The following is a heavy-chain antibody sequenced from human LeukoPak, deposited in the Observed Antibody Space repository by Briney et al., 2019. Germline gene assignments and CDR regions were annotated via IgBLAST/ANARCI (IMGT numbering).Heavy chain of an antibody. CDR3: ARDRGVVVTAIPDWYFDL. J-gene: IGHJ2*01. D-gene: IGHD2-21*02. CDR1: GGSISSYY. Sequence: SETLSLTCTVAGGSISSYYWSWLRQPPGKGLEWIGYIYYSGSTNYNPSLKSRVTISVDTSKNQFSLKLSSVTAADTAVYYCARDRGVVVTAIPDWYFDLWGRGTLVTVSS. CDR2: IYYSGST. V-gene: IGHV4-59*12.